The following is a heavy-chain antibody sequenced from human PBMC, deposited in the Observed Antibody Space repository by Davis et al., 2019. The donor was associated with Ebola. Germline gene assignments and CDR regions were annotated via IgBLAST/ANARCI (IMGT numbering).Heavy chain of an antibody. CDR2: IKEDGSEK. V-gene: IGHV3-7*03. D-gene: IGHD1-26*01. CDR3: ARQQSGSYSL. CDR1: GFTFSSYW. Sequence: GESLKISCAASGFTFSSYWMSWVRQAPGKGLEWVANIKEDGSEKYFVDSVKGRFTISRDNAKNSLSLQMNSLRAEDTAVYYCARQQSGSYSLWGQGTLLTVSS. J-gene: IGHJ4*02.